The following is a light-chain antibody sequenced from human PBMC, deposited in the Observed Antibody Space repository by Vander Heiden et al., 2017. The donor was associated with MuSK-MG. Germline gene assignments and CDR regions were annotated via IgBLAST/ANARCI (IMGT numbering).Light chain of an antibody. J-gene: IGKJ2*01. CDR3: QQYNSRRPMHT. CDR2: GAS. Sequence: EIVLTQSPATLSVSPGERATLSCRASQSISTNLAGYQQKLGQAPRLLIHGASTRATSVPDRFSGSGSGTEFSLTINSLQSEDVAVYYCQQYNSRRPMHTFGQGTKVEI. V-gene: IGKV3-15*01. CDR1: QSISTN.